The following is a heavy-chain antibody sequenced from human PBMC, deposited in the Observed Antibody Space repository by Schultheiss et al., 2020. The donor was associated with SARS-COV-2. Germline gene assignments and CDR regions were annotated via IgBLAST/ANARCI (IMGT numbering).Heavy chain of an antibody. V-gene: IGHV3-48*01. Sequence: GGSLRLSCAASGFTFSSYAMHWVRQAPGKGLEWVSYISSSGSTIYYADSVKGRFTISRDNSKNTLYLQMNSLRAEDTAVYYCARDYDFWSGYYTSYYFDYWGQGTLVTVSS. J-gene: IGHJ4*02. CDR1: GFTFSSYA. D-gene: IGHD3-3*01. CDR2: ISSSGSTI. CDR3: ARDYDFWSGYYTSYYFDY.